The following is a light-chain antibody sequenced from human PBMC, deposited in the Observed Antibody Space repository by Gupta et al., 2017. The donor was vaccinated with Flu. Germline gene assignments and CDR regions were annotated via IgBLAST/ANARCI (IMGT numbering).Light chain of an antibody. V-gene: IGLV1-40*01. CDR3: QSYDSSLSGSGV. J-gene: IGLJ3*02. Sequence: SVLTQPPSVSGAPGQGVPISCPGGSPNIGAGYDVHWYQQLPGTAPKLLIYGNSNRPSGVPDRFSGSKSGTSASLAITGLQAEDEADYYCQSYDSSLSGSGVFGGGTKLTVL. CDR2: GNS. CDR1: SPNIGAGYD.